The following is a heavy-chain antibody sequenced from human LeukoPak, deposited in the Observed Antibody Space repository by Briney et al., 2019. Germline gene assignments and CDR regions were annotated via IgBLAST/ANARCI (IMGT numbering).Heavy chain of an antibody. D-gene: IGHD3-10*01. Sequence: GASVKVTCKASGYTFTGYYMHWVRQAPGQGLGWMGGIIPIFGTANYAQKFQGRVTITTDESTSTAYMELSSLRSEDTAVYYCARVAGATPYYYYMDVWGKGTTVTVSS. CDR1: GYTFTGYY. CDR3: ARVAGATPYYYYMDV. J-gene: IGHJ6*03. V-gene: IGHV1-69*05. CDR2: IIPIFGTA.